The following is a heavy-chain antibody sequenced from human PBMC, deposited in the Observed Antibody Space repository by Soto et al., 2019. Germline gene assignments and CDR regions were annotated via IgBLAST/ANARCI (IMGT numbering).Heavy chain of an antibody. CDR1: GGSISSGDYY. V-gene: IGHV4-30-4*01. J-gene: IGHJ4*02. CDR3: ARGNPGLLLCNDY. Sequence: QVQLQESGPGLMKPSQTLSLTCTVSGGSISSGDYYWSWIRQPPGKGLEWIGYIYYSGSTYYNPSLKSRVTISVDTSKNQFSLKLSSVTAADTAVYYCARGNPGLLLCNDYWGQGTLVTVSS. CDR2: IYYSGST. D-gene: IGHD3-10*02.